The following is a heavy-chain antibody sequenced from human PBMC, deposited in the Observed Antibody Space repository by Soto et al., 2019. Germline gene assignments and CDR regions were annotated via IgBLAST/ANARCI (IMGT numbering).Heavy chain of an antibody. J-gene: IGHJ4*02. CDR2: VYNSGNT. Sequence: QVQLQESGPGLVKPSETLSLTCSVSGGSMTGYFWTWIRQPAGKGLEWIGHVYNSGNTDYNPSLESRFSMAVDTSKRQFSLKVKSVTAADTAVYYCARTHWVSGTEYWGQGTLVTVSS. V-gene: IGHV4-4*07. CDR1: GGSMTGYF. CDR3: ARTHWVSGTEY. D-gene: IGHD2-8*01.